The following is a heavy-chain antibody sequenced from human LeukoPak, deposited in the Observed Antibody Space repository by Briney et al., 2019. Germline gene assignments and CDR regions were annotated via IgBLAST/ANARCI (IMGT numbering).Heavy chain of an antibody. J-gene: IGHJ4*02. Sequence: SETLSLTCAVYGGSFSGYYWSWIRQPPGKGLEWIGEINHSGSTNYNPSLKSRGTISVDTSKNQFSLKLSSVTAADTAVYYCARGMPYYDFWSGYRPYFDYWGQGTLVTVSS. V-gene: IGHV4-34*01. CDR2: INHSGST. CDR3: ARGMPYYDFWSGYRPYFDY. CDR1: GGSFSGYY. D-gene: IGHD3-3*01.